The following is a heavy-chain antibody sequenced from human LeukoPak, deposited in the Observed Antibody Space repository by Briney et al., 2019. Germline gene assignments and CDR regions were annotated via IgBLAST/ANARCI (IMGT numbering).Heavy chain of an antibody. Sequence: GGSLRLSCVVSGFTFSDYEMNWVRQAPGKGLEWISYIRNSGSTIYYADSVKGRFTISRDNSKNTLYLQMTSLRAEDTAVYYCAKRGTELELADWGQGTLVTVSS. J-gene: IGHJ4*02. CDR3: AKRGTELELAD. CDR2: IRNSGSTI. V-gene: IGHV3-48*03. CDR1: GFTFSDYE. D-gene: IGHD1-7*01.